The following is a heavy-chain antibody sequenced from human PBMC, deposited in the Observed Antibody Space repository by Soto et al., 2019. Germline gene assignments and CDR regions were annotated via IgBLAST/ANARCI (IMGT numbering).Heavy chain of an antibody. Sequence: ASETLSRTCTVSGSSISSYNGSWIRQPPGKGLEWSGYIYYSRSTQYNPSLKSRVTISVDTSKNQFSLKLSSVTAADTAVYYCARGGYQSIDYWGQGTLVTLSS. J-gene: IGHJ4*02. CDR2: IYYSRST. CDR3: ARGGYQSIDY. D-gene: IGHD5-12*01. CDR1: GSSISSYN. V-gene: IGHV4-59*01.